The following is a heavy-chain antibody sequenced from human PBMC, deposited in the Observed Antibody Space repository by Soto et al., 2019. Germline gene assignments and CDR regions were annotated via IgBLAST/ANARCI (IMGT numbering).Heavy chain of an antibody. CDR1: GFTLSNFA. J-gene: IGHJ4*02. D-gene: IGHD3-22*01. CDR3: ARDEYYYASSGYYRFDQ. Sequence: GGSLRLSFAASGFTLSNFAMSWVRQAPGKGLEWVAVISDRGGSTDYAASVKGRFTISRDNSNNTVYLQMNNLRAEDTAVYYCARDEYYYASSGYYRFDQWGQGTLVTVSS. CDR2: ISDRGGST. V-gene: IGHV3-23*01.